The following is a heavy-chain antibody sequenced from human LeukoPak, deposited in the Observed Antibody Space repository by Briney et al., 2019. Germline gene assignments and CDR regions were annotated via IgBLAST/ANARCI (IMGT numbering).Heavy chain of an antibody. D-gene: IGHD3-3*01. CDR2: IRSKAYGGTT. CDR1: GFTFGDYA. V-gene: IGHV3-49*04. Sequence: GGSLRLSCAASGFTFGDYAMSWVRQAPGKGLEWVGFIRSKAYGGTTEYAASVKGRFTISRDDSKSIAYLQMNSLKTEDTAVYYCTRAMAWEWLPPPVCYFDYWGQGTLVTVSS. J-gene: IGHJ4*02. CDR3: TRAMAWEWLPPPVCYFDY.